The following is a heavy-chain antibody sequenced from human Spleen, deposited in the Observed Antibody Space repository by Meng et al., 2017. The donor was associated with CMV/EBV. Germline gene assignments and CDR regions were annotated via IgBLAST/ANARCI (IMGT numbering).Heavy chain of an antibody. CDR1: GFTFSSYA. CDR2: IYIDGNT. V-gene: IGHV3-23*03. J-gene: IGHJ5*02. D-gene: IGHD3-3*01. CDR3: ARDFWSGYWS. Sequence: GGPLRLSCAASGFTFSSYAMSWVRQAPGKGLEWVSVIYIDGNTHYAGSVRGRFTISRDNSKNTLYLQMNSLRVEDTAVYYCARDFWSGYWSWGQGTLVTVSS.